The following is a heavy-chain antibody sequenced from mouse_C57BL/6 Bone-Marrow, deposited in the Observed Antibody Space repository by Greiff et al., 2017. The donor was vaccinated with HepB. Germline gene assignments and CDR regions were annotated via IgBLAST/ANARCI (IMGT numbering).Heavy chain of an antibody. CDR2: ISSGSSTI. Sequence: EVQRVESGGGLVKPGGSLKLSCAASGFTFSDYGMHWVRQAPEKGLEWVAYISSGSSTIYYADTVKGRFTISRDNAKNTLFLQMTSLRSEDTAMYYCARGWYYYDEAYWGQGTLVTVSA. V-gene: IGHV5-17*01. J-gene: IGHJ3*01. CDR3: ARGWYYYDEAY. D-gene: IGHD2-4*01. CDR1: GFTFSDYG.